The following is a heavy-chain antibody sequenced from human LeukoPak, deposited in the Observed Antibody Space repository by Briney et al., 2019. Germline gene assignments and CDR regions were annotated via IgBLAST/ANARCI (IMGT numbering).Heavy chain of an antibody. CDR2: IIPIVGIT. CDR3: ARGIVGATTGPLDI. J-gene: IGHJ3*02. CDR1: GGTFSSNA. D-gene: IGHD1-26*01. Sequence: SVKVSCKASGGTFSSNAISWVRQAPGQGLEWMGRIIPIVGITSYAQKFQGRVTITADKSTSTAYMELSSLRSEDTAVYYCARGIVGATTGPLDIWGQGTMVTVSS. V-gene: IGHV1-69*04.